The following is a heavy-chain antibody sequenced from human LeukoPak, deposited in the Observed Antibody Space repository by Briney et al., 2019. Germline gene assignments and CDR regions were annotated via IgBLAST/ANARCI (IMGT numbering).Heavy chain of an antibody. CDR1: GFTFSSYA. Sequence: GGSLRLSCAASGFTFSSYAMHWVRQAPGKGLEWVAVISYDGSNKYYADSVKGRFTISRDNAKNSLYLQMNSLRAEDAAVYYCARHIAAPSGFYYGMDVWGQGTTVTVSS. D-gene: IGHD6-6*01. CDR3: ARHIAAPSGFYYGMDV. CDR2: ISYDGSNK. V-gene: IGHV3-30-3*01. J-gene: IGHJ6*02.